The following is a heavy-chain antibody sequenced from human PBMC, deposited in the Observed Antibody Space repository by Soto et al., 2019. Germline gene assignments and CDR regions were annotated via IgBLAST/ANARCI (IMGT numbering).Heavy chain of an antibody. CDR2: IQRGGSI. CDR3: TRDAVHRSGRICYGVPMDV. J-gene: IGHJ6*03. D-gene: IGHD2-15*01. CDR1: GFTVSSKY. Sequence: EVHLVESGGDLVQPGGSLRLSCSASGFTVSSKYMRWVRQAPGKGLEWVAVIQRGGSIYYADSVKGRFAISRDSSKNTLNLQINSLRVEDTAVYYCTRDAVHRSGRICYGVPMDVWGKGTTVTVSS. V-gene: IGHV3-66*01.